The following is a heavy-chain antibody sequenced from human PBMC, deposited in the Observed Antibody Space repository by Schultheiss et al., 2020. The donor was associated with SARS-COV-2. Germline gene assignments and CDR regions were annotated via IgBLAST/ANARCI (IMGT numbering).Heavy chain of an antibody. J-gene: IGHJ3*02. D-gene: IGHD2-2*01. CDR2: IYSGGST. CDR3: ARDLGGIVPDAFDI. Sequence: GGSLRLSCAASGFTFSSYAMSWVRQAPGKGLEWVSVIYSGGSTYYADSVKGRFTVSRDNSKNTLSLQMNSLRAEDTAVYYCARDLGGIVPDAFDIWGQGTMVTVSS. V-gene: IGHV3-53*01. CDR1: GFTFSSYA.